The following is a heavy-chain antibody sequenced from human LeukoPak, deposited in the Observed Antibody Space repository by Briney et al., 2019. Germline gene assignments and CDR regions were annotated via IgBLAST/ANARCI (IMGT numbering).Heavy chain of an antibody. V-gene: IGHV4-39*07. CDR3: ARGPYYYDSRAYYYYYMDV. Sequence: SETLSLTCTVSGGSISSSSYYWGWIRQPPGKGLEWIGSIYYSGSTYYNPSLKSRVTISVDTSKNQFSLKLSSVTAADTAVYYCARGPYYYDSRAYYYYYMDVWGKGTTVTVSS. J-gene: IGHJ6*03. D-gene: IGHD3-22*01. CDR1: GGSISSSSYY. CDR2: IYYSGST.